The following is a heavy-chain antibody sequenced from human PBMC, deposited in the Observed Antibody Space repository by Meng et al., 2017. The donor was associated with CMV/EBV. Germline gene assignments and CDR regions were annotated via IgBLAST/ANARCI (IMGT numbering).Heavy chain of an antibody. CDR2: INHSGST. D-gene: IGHD3-3*01. Sequence: SQTLSLTCAVYGGSFSGYYWSWIRQPPGMGLEWIGEINHSGSTNYNPSLKSRVTISVDTSKNQFSLKLSSVTAADTAVYYCARGQGDFWSGYSVYYYYGMDVWGQGTTVTVSS. V-gene: IGHV4-34*01. CDR1: GGSFSGYY. J-gene: IGHJ6*02. CDR3: ARGQGDFWSGYSVYYYYGMDV.